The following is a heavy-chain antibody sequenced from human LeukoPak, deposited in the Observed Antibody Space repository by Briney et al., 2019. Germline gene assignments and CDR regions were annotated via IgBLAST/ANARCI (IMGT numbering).Heavy chain of an antibody. CDR2: ISYSGST. CDR3: ARDRILYY. CDR1: GGSITVYY. D-gene: IGHD3-3*02. Sequence: SETLSLTCSVSGGSITVYYWNWIQQSPGKGLEWIGSISYSGSTNYNPSLKSRVTISVDTSKNQFSLKLSSVTAADTAVYYCARDRILYYWGQGTLVTVSS. V-gene: IGHV4-59*01. J-gene: IGHJ4*02.